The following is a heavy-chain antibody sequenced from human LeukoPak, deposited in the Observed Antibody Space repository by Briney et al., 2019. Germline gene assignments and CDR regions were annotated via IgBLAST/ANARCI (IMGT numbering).Heavy chain of an antibody. CDR1: GGSISSYY. V-gene: IGHV4-59*08. CDR2: ISYIGST. J-gene: IGHJ3*02. Sequence: PSETLSLTCTVSGGSISSYYWSWIRQPPGKGLEWIGYISYIGSTDYNPSLKGRVTTSVDTSENQFSLKLSSVTAADTALYYCARHGGLRANDLDIWGQGTMVTVSS. D-gene: IGHD3-16*01. CDR3: ARHGGLRANDLDI.